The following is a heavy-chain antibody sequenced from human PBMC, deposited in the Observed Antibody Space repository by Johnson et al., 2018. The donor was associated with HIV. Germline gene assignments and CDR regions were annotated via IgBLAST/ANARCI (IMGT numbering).Heavy chain of an antibody. CDR2: ISGSGGTK. V-gene: IGHV3-48*04. Sequence: VQLVESGGGLVQPGGSLKLSCAASGFTFSGSAMHWVRQAPGKGLEWVSAISGSGGTKYYAGSVKGRSSLSRDNAKNSLYLQMNRLRAEDTAVYYCARALKRIAAADDAFDIWGQGTMVTVSS. CDR3: ARALKRIAAADDAFDI. CDR1: GFTFSGSA. D-gene: IGHD6-13*01. J-gene: IGHJ3*02.